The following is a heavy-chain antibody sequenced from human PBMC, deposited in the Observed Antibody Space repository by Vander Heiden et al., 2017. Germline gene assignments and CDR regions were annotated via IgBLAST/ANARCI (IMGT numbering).Heavy chain of an antibody. CDR3: AKDLAYYYISGKFDY. CDR2: ISWNTGTI. D-gene: IGHD3-10*01. Sequence: EVQLVESGGGLVQPGRSLRLSCAASGFTFDDYAMHWVRQAPGKGLEWVSGISWNTGTIGYADSVKGRFTISRDNAKNSLYLQMNSLRAEDTALYYCAKDLAYYYISGKFDYWCQGTLVNVSS. V-gene: IGHV3-9*01. CDR1: GFTFDDYA. J-gene: IGHJ4*02.